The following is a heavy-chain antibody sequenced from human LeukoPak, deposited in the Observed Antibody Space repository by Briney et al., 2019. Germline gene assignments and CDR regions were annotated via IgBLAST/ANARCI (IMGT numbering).Heavy chain of an antibody. Sequence: PGGSLRLSCAASGLTFSSYAMSWVRQAPGKGLEWVSAISGSGGSTYYADSVKGRFTISRDNSKNTLYLQMNSLRAEDTAVYYCAKDRKTYCSGGSCYPGAYWGQGTLVTVSS. V-gene: IGHV3-23*01. J-gene: IGHJ4*02. CDR1: GLTFSSYA. D-gene: IGHD2-15*01. CDR3: AKDRKTYCSGGSCYPGAY. CDR2: ISGSGGST.